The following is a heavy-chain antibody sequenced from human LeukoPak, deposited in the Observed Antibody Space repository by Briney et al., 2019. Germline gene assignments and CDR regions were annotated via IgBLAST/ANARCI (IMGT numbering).Heavy chain of an antibody. CDR2: ISSSDTST. J-gene: IGHJ4*02. V-gene: IGHV3-21*01. CDR3: SKTPGNLWSWYDY. CDR1: GFIFSSYA. Sequence: GGSLRLSCAASGFIFSSYAMSWVRQAPGKGLEWVSSISSSDTSTYYADSVKGRFTISRDNAKNSLYLQMNSLRAEDTAVYYCSKTPGNLWSWYDYWGQGTLVTVSS. D-gene: IGHD3-10*01.